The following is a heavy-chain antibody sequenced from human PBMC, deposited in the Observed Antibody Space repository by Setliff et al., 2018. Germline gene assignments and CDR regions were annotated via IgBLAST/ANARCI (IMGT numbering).Heavy chain of an antibody. CDR2: INNYNMNT. CDR3: ARINFYVSSGYYYAPDY. D-gene: IGHD3-22*01. Sequence: ASVKVSCKSSGYIFSDYGITWVRQAPGQGLEWMGWINNYNMNTNYPQKFLGRVTVTTDTSTGTAYMELGSLTSDDTAIYYCARINFYVSSGYYYAPDYWGPGTLVTVSS. CDR1: GYIFSDYG. J-gene: IGHJ4*02. V-gene: IGHV1-18*01.